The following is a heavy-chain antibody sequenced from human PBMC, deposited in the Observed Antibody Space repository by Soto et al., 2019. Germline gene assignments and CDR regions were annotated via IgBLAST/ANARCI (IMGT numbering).Heavy chain of an antibody. CDR2: ISWGGDNT. CDR3: ARPLRVGPSNDAFDI. J-gene: IGHJ3*02. V-gene: IGHV3-23*01. Sequence: GGSLRLSCAATGFTFGTYGMNWVRQAPGRGLEWVSGISWGGDNTYYADSVKGRFTISRDNSKSTLYLQMNSLRAEDTAVYYCARPLRVGPSNDAFDIWGQGTMVTVSS. D-gene: IGHD2-15*01. CDR1: GFTFGTYG.